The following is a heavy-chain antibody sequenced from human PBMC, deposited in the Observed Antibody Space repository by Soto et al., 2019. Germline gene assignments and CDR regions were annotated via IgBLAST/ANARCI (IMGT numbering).Heavy chain of an antibody. CDR1: GGSIGSYY. D-gene: IGHD2-8*01. CDR2: IYYSRST. CDR3: ARHVYADEAINWFDP. V-gene: IGHV4-59*08. Sequence: PSETLSLTCTVSGGSIGSYYWSWIRQPPGKGLEWIGYIYYSRSTNYNPSLKSRVTISVDTSKNQFSLKLSSVTAADTAVYYCARHVYADEAINWFDPWGQGTLVTVSS. J-gene: IGHJ5*02.